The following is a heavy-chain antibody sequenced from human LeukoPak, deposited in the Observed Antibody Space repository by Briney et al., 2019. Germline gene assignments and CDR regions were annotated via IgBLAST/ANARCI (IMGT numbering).Heavy chain of an antibody. CDR2: INHSGST. Sequence: PSETLSLTCALYGGSFSGYYWSWIRQPPGKGLEWTGEINHSGSTNYNPSLKSRVTISVDTSKNQFSLKLSSVTAADTAVYYCARPGCSSTSCYGNFDYWGQGTLVTVSS. V-gene: IGHV4-34*01. D-gene: IGHD2-2*01. CDR1: GGSFSGYY. CDR3: ARPGCSSTSCYGNFDY. J-gene: IGHJ4*02.